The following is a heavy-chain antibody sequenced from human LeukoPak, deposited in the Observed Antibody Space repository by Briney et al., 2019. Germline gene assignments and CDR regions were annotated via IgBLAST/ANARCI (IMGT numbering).Heavy chain of an antibody. CDR2: ISGSGDST. CDR1: GFTFSNSG. J-gene: IGHJ4*02. CDR3: AKATGTLGN. V-gene: IGHV3-23*01. D-gene: IGHD1-1*01. Sequence: GSLRLSCAASGFTFSNSGMNWVRQAPGKGLEWVSTISGSGDSTYYADSVKGRFTSSRDNSKNTLYLQMNSLTAEDTAIYYCAKATGTLGNWGQGTLVTVSS.